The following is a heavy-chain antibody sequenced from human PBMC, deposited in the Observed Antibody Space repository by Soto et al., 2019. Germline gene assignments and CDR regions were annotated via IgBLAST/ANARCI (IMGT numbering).Heavy chain of an antibody. J-gene: IGHJ6*02. D-gene: IGHD4-17*01. CDR3: ARDPNYGDYETYYYYGMDV. CDR1: GEYISNGYY. V-gene: IGHV4-38-2*02. Sequence: SETLSLTCAVSGEYISNGYYWAWIRQPPGKWLEWIGRIYTSGSTNYNPSLKSRVTMSVDTSKNQFSLKLSSVTAADTAVYYCARDPNYGDYETYYYYGMDVWGQGTTVTVSS. CDR2: IYTSGST.